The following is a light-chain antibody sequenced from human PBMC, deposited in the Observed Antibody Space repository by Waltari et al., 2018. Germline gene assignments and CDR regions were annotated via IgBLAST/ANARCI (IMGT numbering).Light chain of an antibody. J-gene: IGLJ2*01. Sequence: QSALTQPRSVSGSPGQSVTISCTGTSSDVGYYNYVSWYQQHPGKPPKLMIYDVTKRPSGVPDRFAGSNSGNMASLTVSGLQAEDEADYYCCSFARSSTLVFGGGTKLTVL. V-gene: IGLV2-11*01. CDR2: DVT. CDR1: SSDVGYYNY. CDR3: CSFARSSTLV.